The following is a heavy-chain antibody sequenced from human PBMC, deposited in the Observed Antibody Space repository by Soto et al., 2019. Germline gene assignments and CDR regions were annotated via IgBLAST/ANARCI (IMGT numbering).Heavy chain of an antibody. CDR1: GSSIGSYH. V-gene: IGHV4-59*01. CDR2: IYYSGTT. Sequence: PSETLSLTCTVSGSSIGSYHWNWIRQSPGRGLEWIGNIYYSGTTNYNPSLKSRVVISVDTSNNQFSLRLSSVTAADTAVYYCSRGLGGCSGRTGYSSLDVWGQGTIATVSS. CDR3: SRGLGGCSGRTGYSSLDV. J-gene: IGHJ6*02. D-gene: IGHD2-15*01.